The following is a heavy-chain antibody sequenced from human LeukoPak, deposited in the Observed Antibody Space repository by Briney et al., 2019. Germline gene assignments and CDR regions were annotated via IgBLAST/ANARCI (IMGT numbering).Heavy chain of an antibody. Sequence: PSETLSLTCAVYGGSFSGYYWTWIRQPPGKGLEWIGEINHSGNTNYNPSLKSRVTILVDTSKNQFSLRLRSLTAADTAVYYCARGVSSWGQATLVTVSS. CDR2: INHSGNT. V-gene: IGHV4-34*01. D-gene: IGHD6-13*01. J-gene: IGHJ4*02. CDR3: ARGVSS. CDR1: GGSFSGYY.